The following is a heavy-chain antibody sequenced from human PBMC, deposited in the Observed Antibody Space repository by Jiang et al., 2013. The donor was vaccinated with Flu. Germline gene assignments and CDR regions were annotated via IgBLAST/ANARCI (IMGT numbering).Heavy chain of an antibody. Sequence: DDDKRYSPSLKSRLTITKDTSKNQVVLTMTNMDPVDTATYYCAHNSAGLRAEYFQHWGQGTLVTVSS. CDR3: AHNSAGLRAEYFQH. V-gene: IGHV2-5*02. J-gene: IGHJ1*01. CDR2: DDDK. D-gene: IGHD3-10*01.